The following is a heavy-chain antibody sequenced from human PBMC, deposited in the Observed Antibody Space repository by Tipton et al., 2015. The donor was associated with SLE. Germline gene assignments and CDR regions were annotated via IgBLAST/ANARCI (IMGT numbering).Heavy chain of an antibody. J-gene: IGHJ5*02. CDR3: AKALET. Sequence: SLRLSCAASGFTLSNSAMSCVRQAPGKGLEWVGVIYDGDDTDYADSVKGRISNSRDSSKNTLYLQINRLRPEDTAVYYCAKALETWSQGTLVTVSS. V-gene: IGHV3-23*03. CDR1: GFTLSNSA. CDR2: IYDGDDT.